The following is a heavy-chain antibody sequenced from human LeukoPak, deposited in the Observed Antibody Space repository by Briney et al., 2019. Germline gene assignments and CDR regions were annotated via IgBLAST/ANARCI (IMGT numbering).Heavy chain of an antibody. V-gene: IGHV1-18*04. CDR1: GYTFTSFG. J-gene: IGHJ4*02. CDR3: ARDTPLYSSGWYYFDY. CDR2: ISAYNGNT. Sequence: GPSVKVSCKSSGYTFTSFGISWVREARGQELEGMGWISAYNGNTNYAQKLKGRVTMTTDTSTSTAYMELRSLRSDDTAVYYCARDTPLYSSGWYYFDYWGQGTLVTVSS. D-gene: IGHD6-19*01.